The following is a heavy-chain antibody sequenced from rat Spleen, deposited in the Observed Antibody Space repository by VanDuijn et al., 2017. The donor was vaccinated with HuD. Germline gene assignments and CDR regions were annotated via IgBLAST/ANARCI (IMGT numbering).Heavy chain of an antibody. CDR3: ARDSTYASLDY. Sequence: EVQLVESDGGLVQPGRSLKLSCAASGFTFSNYDMTWVRQAPTKGLEWVATISYGGSNTYSRDSVKGRFTISRDNAKSTLYLQMDSLRSEDTATYYCARDSTYASLDYWGQGVTVTVSS. J-gene: IGHJ2*01. CDR2: ISYGGSNT. V-gene: IGHV5-29*01. D-gene: IGHD1-2*01. CDR1: GFTFSNYD.